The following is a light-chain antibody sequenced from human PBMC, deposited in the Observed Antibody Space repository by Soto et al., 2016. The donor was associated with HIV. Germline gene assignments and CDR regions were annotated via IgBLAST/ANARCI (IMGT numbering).Light chain of an antibody. CDR1: NIGREY. CDR2: YDS. CDR3: QVWDANSDHRGV. V-gene: IGLV3-21*04. Sequence: SYELTQPPSVSVAPGKTATITCGGNNIGREYVYWYQQKLGQAPVLVVSYDSDRPSGIPERFSGSHSGNTATLTISGVEAGDEADYYCQVWDANSDHRGVFGGGTKLTVL. J-gene: IGLJ2*01.